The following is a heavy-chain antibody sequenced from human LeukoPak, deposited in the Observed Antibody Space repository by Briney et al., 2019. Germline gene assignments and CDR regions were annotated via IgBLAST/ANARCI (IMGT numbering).Heavy chain of an antibody. CDR1: GFTLSSYW. D-gene: IGHD6-13*01. Sequence: PGGSLRLSCAASGFTLSSYWMSWVRQAPGKGLECVANIKQDGSEKYYVDSVKGRFTISRDNAKNSLYLQMNSLRAEDTAVYYCARGTIAAAGYYYFDYWGQGTQVTVSS. CDR2: IKQDGSEK. V-gene: IGHV3-7*04. CDR3: ARGTIAAAGYYYFDY. J-gene: IGHJ4*02.